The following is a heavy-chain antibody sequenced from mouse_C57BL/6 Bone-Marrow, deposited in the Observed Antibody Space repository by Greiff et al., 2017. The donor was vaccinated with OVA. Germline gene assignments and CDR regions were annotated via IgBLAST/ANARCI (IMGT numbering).Heavy chain of an antibody. V-gene: IGHV14-4*01. CDR1: GFNITDDY. Sequence: EVKLQESGAELVRPGASVKLSCTASGFNITDDYMHWVKQRPEQGLEWIGWIDPENGDTEYAPKFQGQATLTADTSSNTAYLQLSILTSEDTAVYYGTTGGSSGNEAWFAYWGQGTRVTVSA. CDR2: IDPENGDT. D-gene: IGHD3-2*02. J-gene: IGHJ3*01. CDR3: TTGGSSGNEAWFAY.